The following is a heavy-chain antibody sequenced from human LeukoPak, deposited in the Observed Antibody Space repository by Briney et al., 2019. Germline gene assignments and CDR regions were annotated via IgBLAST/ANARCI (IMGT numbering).Heavy chain of an antibody. D-gene: IGHD2-21*01. Sequence: PSETLSLTCTVSGGSISGYYWSWIRQPPGKGLEWIGYIYYSGSTNYNPSLKSRVTISVDTSKNQFSLKLSSVTAADTAVYYCAKVARPKEYYFDYWDQGTLVTVSS. CDR2: IYYSGST. CDR1: GGSISGYY. J-gene: IGHJ4*02. CDR3: AKVARPKEYYFDY. V-gene: IGHV4-59*01.